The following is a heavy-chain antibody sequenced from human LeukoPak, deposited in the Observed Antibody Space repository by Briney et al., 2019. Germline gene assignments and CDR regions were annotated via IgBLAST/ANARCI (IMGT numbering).Heavy chain of an antibody. J-gene: IGHJ4*02. V-gene: IGHV3-53*01. CDR3: AKGGRWLQEQLDY. D-gene: IGHD5-24*01. CDR1: GFTVSSNY. CDR2: IYSCGST. Sequence: GGSLRLSCAASGFTVSSNYMSWVRQAPGKGLEWVSVIYSCGSTYYADSVKGRFTISRDNSKNTLYLQMNSLRAEDTAVYYCAKGGRWLQEQLDYWGQGTLVTVSS.